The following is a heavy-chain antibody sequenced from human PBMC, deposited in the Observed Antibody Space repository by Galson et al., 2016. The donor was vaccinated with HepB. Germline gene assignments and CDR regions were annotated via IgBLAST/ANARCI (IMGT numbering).Heavy chain of an antibody. CDR2: ISRSGDST. CDR3: VQGSTAPAV. J-gene: IGHJ6*04. Sequence: SLRLSCAASGFTFYNYGMPWVRQAPGKGLEVVSSISRSGDSTDYADSVKGRFTISRDNSKNTLSLQMNSLTADDTAIYYCVQGSTAPAVWGKGTTVTVPS. V-gene: IGHV3-23*01. CDR1: GFTFYNYG. D-gene: IGHD2-2*01.